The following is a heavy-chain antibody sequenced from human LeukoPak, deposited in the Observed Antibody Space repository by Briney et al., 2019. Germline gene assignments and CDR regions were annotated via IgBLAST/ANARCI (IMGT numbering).Heavy chain of an antibody. V-gene: IGHV3-15*01. CDR3: TCVGPTWFHS. J-gene: IGHJ5*01. CDR1: GFSFSDAW. CDR2: IKRKGGGGTT. D-gene: IGHD1-26*01. Sequence: GGSLRLSCAASGFSFSDAWLSWVRQAPGKGLEWVGRIKRKGGGGTTDYDAPVKGRFSISRDDSKNTVYLQMNSLKTEDTAIYYCTCVGPTWFHSWGQGTLVTVSS.